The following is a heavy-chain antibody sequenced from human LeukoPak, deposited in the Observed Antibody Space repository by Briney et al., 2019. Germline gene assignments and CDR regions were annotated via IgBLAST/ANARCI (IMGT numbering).Heavy chain of an antibody. Sequence: SETLSLTCAASSESFTAYYWSWIRQSPEKGLEWIGHINHVGSTNYNPSLRSRVTLSVDTSNSQFSLEVKSVTAADTATYYCARGQGWPLHFDFWGQGALVTVSS. D-gene: IGHD5-24*01. V-gene: IGHV4-34*01. CDR2: INHVGST. J-gene: IGHJ4*02. CDR1: SESFTAYY. CDR3: ARGQGWPLHFDF.